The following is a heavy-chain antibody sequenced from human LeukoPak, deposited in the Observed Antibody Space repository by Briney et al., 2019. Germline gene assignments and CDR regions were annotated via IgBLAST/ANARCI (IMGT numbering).Heavy chain of an antibody. Sequence: SVKVSCKASGGTFSSYAISWVRQAPGQGLEWMGGIIPIFGTANYAQKFQGRVTITTDEPTSTAYMELSSLRSEDTAVYYCARDAGGIAAAGPFDYWGQGTLVTVSS. CDR1: GGTFSSYA. V-gene: IGHV1-69*05. CDR3: ARDAGGIAAAGPFDY. D-gene: IGHD6-13*01. J-gene: IGHJ4*02. CDR2: IIPIFGTA.